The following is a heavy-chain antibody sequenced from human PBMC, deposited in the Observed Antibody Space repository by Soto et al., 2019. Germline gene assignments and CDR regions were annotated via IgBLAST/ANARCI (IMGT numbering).Heavy chain of an antibody. D-gene: IGHD4-17*01. CDR1: GFTVSSKY. Sequence: PWGSLRLSCAASGFTVSSKYMNRVRQAPGKGLQWVSSISSSSSYIYYADSVKGRFTISRDNAKNSLYLQMNSLRAEDTAVFYCARGPSDYGDYYYGMDVWGQGTTVTVSS. J-gene: IGHJ6*02. CDR3: ARGPSDYGDYYYGMDV. V-gene: IGHV3-21*01. CDR2: ISSSSSYI.